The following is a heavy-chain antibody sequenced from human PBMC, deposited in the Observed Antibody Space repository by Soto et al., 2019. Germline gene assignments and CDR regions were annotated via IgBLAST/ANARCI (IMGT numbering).Heavy chain of an antibody. V-gene: IGHV1-69*06. CDR1: GGTFSSYA. CDR2: IIPIFGTA. CDR3: ARDNYDSSGYFDY. J-gene: IGHJ4*02. Sequence: GASVKVSCKASGGTFSSYAISWVRQAPGQGLEWMGGIIPIFGTANYAQKFQGRVTITADKSTSTAYMELSSLRSEDTAMYYCARDNYDSSGYFDYWGQGTLVTVSS. D-gene: IGHD3-22*01.